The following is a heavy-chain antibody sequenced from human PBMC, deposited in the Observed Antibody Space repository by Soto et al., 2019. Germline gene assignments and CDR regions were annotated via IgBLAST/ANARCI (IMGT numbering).Heavy chain of an antibody. J-gene: IGHJ6*02. CDR1: GGTFSSYA. V-gene: IGHV1-69*01. CDR2: IIPIFGTA. CDR3: ARGSYGSGSYRDYYYGMDV. D-gene: IGHD3-10*01. Sequence: QVQLVQSGAEVKKPGSSVKVSCKASGGTFSSYAISWVRQAPGQGLEWMGGIIPIFGTANYAHKFQGRVTITADESTSTAYMELSSLRSEDTAVYYCARGSYGSGSYRDYYYGMDVWGQGPTVTVSS.